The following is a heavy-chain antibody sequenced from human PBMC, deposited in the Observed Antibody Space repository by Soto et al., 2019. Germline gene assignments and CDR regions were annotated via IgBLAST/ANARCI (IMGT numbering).Heavy chain of an antibody. CDR2: ISGSGGST. CDR3: AKRTTGLYFDL. Sequence: EVQLLESGVGLVRPGGSLRLYCAASGFTFSSYAMNWVRQAPGKGLEWVSVISGSGGSTYYADSVKGRFTISRDNSKNTLYLQMNSLRAEDTAVYFCAKRTTGLYFDLWGRGTLVTVSS. CDR1: GFTFSSYA. J-gene: IGHJ2*01. V-gene: IGHV3-23*01.